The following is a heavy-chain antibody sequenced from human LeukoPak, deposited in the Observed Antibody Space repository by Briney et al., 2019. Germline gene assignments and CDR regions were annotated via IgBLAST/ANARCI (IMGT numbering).Heavy chain of an antibody. Sequence: SGTLSLTCTVSGGSISSGGYYWSWIRQHPGKDLEWIGYIYYSGSTYYNPSLKSRVTISVDTSKNQFSLKLSSVTAADTAVYYCARDRMVQGVIIDDYYYYYYMDVWGKGTTVTVSS. CDR3: ARDRMVQGVIIDDYYYYYYMDV. J-gene: IGHJ6*03. CDR1: GGSISSGGYY. V-gene: IGHV4-31*03. D-gene: IGHD3-10*01. CDR2: IYYSGST.